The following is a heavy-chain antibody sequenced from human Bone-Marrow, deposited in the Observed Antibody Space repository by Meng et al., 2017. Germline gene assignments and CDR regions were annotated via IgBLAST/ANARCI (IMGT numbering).Heavy chain of an antibody. Sequence: GHVQQWGQGLLKASETLSLTCTVSGGSISSGGYYWSWIRQHPGKGLEWIGYIYYSGNTYYHPSLSSLVTISVDTSKNPFSLNLSPGADADTAVYYCGRDIRQGGNIWFDPWGQGTLVTVSS. CDR1: GGSISSGGYY. CDR2: IYYSGNT. J-gene: IGHJ5*02. CDR3: GRDIRQGGNIWFDP. V-gene: IGHV4-31*01. D-gene: IGHD3-16*01.